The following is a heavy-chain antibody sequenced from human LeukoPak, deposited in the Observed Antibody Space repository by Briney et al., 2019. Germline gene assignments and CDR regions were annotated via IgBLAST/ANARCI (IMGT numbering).Heavy chain of an antibody. CDR1: GGTFSSYA. D-gene: IGHD6-13*01. J-gene: IGHJ4*02. V-gene: IGHV1-69*04. CDR2: IIPILGIA. Sequence: SVKVSCKASGGTFSSYAISWVRQAPGQGLEWMGRIIPILGIANYAQKFQGRVTITADKSTSTAYMELSSLRSEDTAVYYCARAGIAAADYDYWGQGTLVTVSS. CDR3: ARAGIAAADYDY.